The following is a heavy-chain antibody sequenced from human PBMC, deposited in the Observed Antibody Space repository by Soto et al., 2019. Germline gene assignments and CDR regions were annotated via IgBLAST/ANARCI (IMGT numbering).Heavy chain of an antibody. V-gene: IGHV3-30*18. CDR2: ISYDGINK. D-gene: IGHD3-10*01. J-gene: IGHJ6*02. Sequence: PGGSLRLSCAASGFTFSSYGMHWVRQAPGKGLEWVAVISYDGINKYYADSVKGRFTISRDNSKNTLYLQMNSLRAEDTAVYYCAKALYYYGSGSYYYYYYYGMDVWGQGTTVTV. CDR1: GFTFSSYG. CDR3: AKALYYYGSGSYYYYYYYGMDV.